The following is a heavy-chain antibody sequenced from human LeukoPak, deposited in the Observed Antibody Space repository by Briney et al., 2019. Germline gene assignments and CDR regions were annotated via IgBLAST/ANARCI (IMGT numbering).Heavy chain of an antibody. CDR3: TTAYYDSSGYYYFDH. CDR1: GFTFSSYE. V-gene: IGHV3-48*03. Sequence: PGGSLRLSCAASGFTFSSYEMNWVRQAPGKGLEWVSYISSSGSTIYYADSVKGRFTISRDNAKNSLYLQMNSLRAEDTAVYYCTTAYYDSSGYYYFDHWGQGNLVTASS. J-gene: IGHJ4*02. D-gene: IGHD3-22*01. CDR2: ISSSGSTI.